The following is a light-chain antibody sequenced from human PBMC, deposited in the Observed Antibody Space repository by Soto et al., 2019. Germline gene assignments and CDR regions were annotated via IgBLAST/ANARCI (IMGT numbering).Light chain of an antibody. Sequence: QSVLTQPPSVSGAPGQTITISCTGSSANIGAGYDVHWYQQFPGTAPKLLIHGNNDRPSGVSDRFSASKSGTSASLSITGLQAEDEADYYCQSYDSSRRVYVVFGGGTKLTVL. V-gene: IGLV1-40*01. CDR1: SANIGAGYD. CDR3: QSYDSSRRVYVV. J-gene: IGLJ2*01. CDR2: GNN.